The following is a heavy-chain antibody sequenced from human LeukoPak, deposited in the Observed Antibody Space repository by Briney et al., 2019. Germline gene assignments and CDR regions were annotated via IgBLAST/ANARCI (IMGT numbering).Heavy chain of an antibody. CDR1: GGSISSGGYY. CDR2: IYHSGST. V-gene: IGHV4-30-2*01. Sequence: SQTLSLTCTVSGGSISSGGYYWSWIRQPPGKGLEWIGYIYHSGSTYYNPSLKSRVTISVDRSKNQFSLKLSSVTAADTAVYYCAGATVTAGYEYFQHWGQGTLVTVSS. J-gene: IGHJ1*01. CDR3: AGATVTAGYEYFQH. D-gene: IGHD4-17*01.